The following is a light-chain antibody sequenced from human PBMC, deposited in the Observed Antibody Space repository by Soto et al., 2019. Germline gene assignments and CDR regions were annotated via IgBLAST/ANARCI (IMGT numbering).Light chain of an antibody. CDR3: QVWDSSSDHVI. J-gene: IGLJ2*01. CDR1: VIGSIS. Sequence: SYELTQPPSVSVAPGQTASITCGGNVIGSISVHWCQQKPGQAPVLVVFDDSDRPSGIPERFSGSNSRNTATLTISRVEAGDEADYYCQVWDSSSDHVIFGGGTKLTVL. CDR2: DDS. V-gene: IGLV3-21*02.